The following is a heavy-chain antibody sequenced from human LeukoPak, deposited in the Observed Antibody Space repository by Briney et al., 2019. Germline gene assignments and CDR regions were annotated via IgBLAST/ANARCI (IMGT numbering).Heavy chain of an antibody. CDR1: GFTFSSYA. D-gene: IGHD3-22*01. V-gene: IGHV3-23*01. Sequence: GGSLRLSCAASGFTFSSYAMSWVRQAPGKGLEWVSAISGSGGSTYYADSVKGRFTISRDNSKNTLYLQMNSLRAEDTAVYYCAKVVYYYDSSGYYDYWGQGTLATVSS. CDR2: ISGSGGST. J-gene: IGHJ4*02. CDR3: AKVVYYYDSSGYYDY.